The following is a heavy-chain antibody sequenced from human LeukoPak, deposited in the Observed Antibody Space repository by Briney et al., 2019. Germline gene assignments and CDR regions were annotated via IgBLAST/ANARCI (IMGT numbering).Heavy chain of an antibody. Sequence: PGGSLRLSCAASGFTFSSYWMTWVRQAPGKGREWVANIKQDGSEKYYVDSVKGRFTISRDNPKNSLYLQMNSLRAEDTAVYYCARGRTICSGGSCYSRYFDNWGQGTLVTVSS. CDR2: IKQDGSEK. V-gene: IGHV3-7*01. J-gene: IGHJ4*02. CDR1: GFTFSSYW. CDR3: ARGRTICSGGSCYSRYFDN. D-gene: IGHD2-15*01.